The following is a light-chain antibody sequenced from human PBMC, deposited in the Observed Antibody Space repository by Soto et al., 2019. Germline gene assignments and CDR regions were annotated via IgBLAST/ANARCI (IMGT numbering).Light chain of an antibody. Sequence: QSVLTQPPSVTGAPGQRVTISCTGNNSNIGAGSGVNWYQQFPDKAPKLLIYANTHRPSGVPDRFSGSTSATSASLAITGLQTQDEADYYCQSFDSSLTGLIFGGGTKGPS. CDR1: NSNIGAGSG. CDR3: QSFDSSLTGLI. CDR2: ANT. V-gene: IGLV1-40*01. J-gene: IGLJ2*01.